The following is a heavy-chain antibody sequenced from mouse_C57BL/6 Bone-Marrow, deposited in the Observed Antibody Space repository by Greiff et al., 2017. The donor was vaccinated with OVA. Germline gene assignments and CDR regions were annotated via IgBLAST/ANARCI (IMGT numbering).Heavy chain of an antibody. CDR2: IYYSGTI. CDR3: ARVDYYGSSYWYFDV. D-gene: IGHD1-1*01. Sequence: EVKLVESGPGLVKPSQTVFLTCTVTGISITTGNYRWSWIRQFPGNKLEWIGYIYYSGTITYNPSLTSRTTITRDTPKNQFFLEMNSLTAEDTATDYCARVDYYGSSYWYFDVWGTGTTVTVSS. V-gene: IGHV3-5*01. CDR1: GISITTGNYR. J-gene: IGHJ1*03.